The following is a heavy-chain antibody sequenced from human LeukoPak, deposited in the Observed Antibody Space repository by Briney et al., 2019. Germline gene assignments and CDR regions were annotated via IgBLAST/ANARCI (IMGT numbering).Heavy chain of an antibody. CDR3: ARAASEWELLYFDY. J-gene: IGHJ4*02. CDR2: IYYSGST. Sequence: SETLSLTCTVSGGSISSSSYYWGWIRQPPGKGLEWIGSIYYSGSTYYNPSLKSRVTISVDTSKNQFSLKLSSVTAADTAVYYCARAASEWELLYFDYWGQGTLDTVSS. V-gene: IGHV4-39*07. D-gene: IGHD1-26*01. CDR1: GGSISSSSYY.